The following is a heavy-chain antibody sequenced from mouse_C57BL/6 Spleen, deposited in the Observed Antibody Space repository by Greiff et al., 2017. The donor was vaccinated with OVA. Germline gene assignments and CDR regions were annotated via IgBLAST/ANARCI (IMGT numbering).Heavy chain of an antibody. Sequence: ESGPGLVKPSQSLSLTCSVTGYSITSGYYWNWIRQFPGNKLEWMGYISYDGSNNYNPSLKNRISITRDTSKNQFFLKLNSVTTEDTATYYCASCYWDGFDYWGQGTTLTVSS. CDR1: GYSITSGYY. J-gene: IGHJ2*01. CDR2: ISYDGSN. V-gene: IGHV3-6*01. D-gene: IGHD4-1*01. CDR3: ASCYWDGFDY.